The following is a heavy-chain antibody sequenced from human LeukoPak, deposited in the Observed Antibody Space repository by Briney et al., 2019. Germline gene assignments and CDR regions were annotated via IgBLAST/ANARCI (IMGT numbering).Heavy chain of an antibody. Sequence: ASVKVSCKASGYTFTSYGISWVRQAPGQGLEWMGWISAYNGNTNYAQKLQGRVTMTTDTSTSTAYMELRSLRSDDTAVYYCARDGDLGATTSLPFDYWGQGTLVTVSS. J-gene: IGHJ4*02. CDR2: ISAYNGNT. D-gene: IGHD1-26*01. CDR1: GYTFTSYG. V-gene: IGHV1-18*01. CDR3: ARDGDLGATTSLPFDY.